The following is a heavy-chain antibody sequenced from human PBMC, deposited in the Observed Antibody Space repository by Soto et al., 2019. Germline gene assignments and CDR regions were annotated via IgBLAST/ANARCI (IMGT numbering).Heavy chain of an antibody. CDR2: ISGSGDRT. CDR1: GFAFNTYA. V-gene: IGHV3-23*01. J-gene: IGHJ4*02. Sequence: EVQLLESGGGLVQPGGSLRLSCAASGFAFNTYAMDWVRQAPGKGLEWVSSISGSGDRTYYADSVKGRFTISRDNXXXXXXXXXXXXXXXXXXXXXXXXXXXXXXXXSNFWGQGTLVTVSS. CDR3: XXXXXXXXXXSNF.